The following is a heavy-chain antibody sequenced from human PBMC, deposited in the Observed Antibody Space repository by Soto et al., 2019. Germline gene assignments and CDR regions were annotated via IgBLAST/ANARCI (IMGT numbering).Heavy chain of an antibody. CDR3: AKVLDDYIWGSYRYQRAFDI. Sequence: GGSLRLSCAASGFTFSSYAMSWVRQAPGKGLEWVSAISGSGGSTYYADSVKGRFTISRDNSKNTLYLQMNSLRAEDTAVYYCAKVLDDYIWGSYRYQRAFDIWGQGTMVTVSS. CDR1: GFTFSSYA. V-gene: IGHV3-23*01. D-gene: IGHD3-16*02. CDR2: ISGSGGST. J-gene: IGHJ3*02.